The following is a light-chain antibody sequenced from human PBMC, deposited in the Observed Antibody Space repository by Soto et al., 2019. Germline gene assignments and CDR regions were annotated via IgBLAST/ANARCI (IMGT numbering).Light chain of an antibody. Sequence: EIVLTQSPGTLSLSPGERATLSCRASQSVSSSYLAWYQQKPGQAPRLLIYGASSRATGIPDRLSGSGSGTDFTLTISRLEPEDLAVYYCQQYGSSTITFGQGTKVDIX. CDR1: QSVSSSY. CDR2: GAS. V-gene: IGKV3-20*01. J-gene: IGKJ1*01. CDR3: QQYGSSTIT.